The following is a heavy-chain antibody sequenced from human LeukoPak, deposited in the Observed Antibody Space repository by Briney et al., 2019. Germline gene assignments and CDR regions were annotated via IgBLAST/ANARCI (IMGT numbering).Heavy chain of an antibody. D-gene: IGHD5-24*01. CDR3: ASRDKMTLFDY. CDR1: GFTFSSYA. Sequence: PGGSLRLSCAASGFTFSSYAMSWIRQPPGKGLEWIGEINHSGSTNYNPSLKSRVTISVDTSKNQFSLKLSSVTAADTAVYYCASRDKMTLFDYWGQGTLVTVSS. CDR2: INHSGST. J-gene: IGHJ4*02. V-gene: IGHV4-34*01.